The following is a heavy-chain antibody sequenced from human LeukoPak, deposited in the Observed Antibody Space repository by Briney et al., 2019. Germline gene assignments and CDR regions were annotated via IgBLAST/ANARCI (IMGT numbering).Heavy chain of an antibody. CDR2: IYTSGST. D-gene: IGHD3-22*01. V-gene: IGHV4-61*02. J-gene: IGHJ4*02. CDR3: ARVTYYDSSGYYYPDY. Sequence: PSETLSLTCTVSGGSISSGSYYWSWIRQPAGKGLEWIGRIYTSGSTNYNPSLKSRVTISVDTSKNQFSLKLSSVTAADTAVYYCARVTYYDSSGYYYPDYWGQGTLVTVSS. CDR1: GGSISSGSYY.